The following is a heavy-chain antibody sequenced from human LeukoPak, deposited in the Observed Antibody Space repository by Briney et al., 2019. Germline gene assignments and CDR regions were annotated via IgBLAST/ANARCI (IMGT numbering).Heavy chain of an antibody. J-gene: IGHJ5*02. Sequence: GGSLRLSCAASGFTFSSYAMSWVRQAPGKGLEWVSAISGSGGSTYYADSVKGRFTISRDNSKNTLYLQMNSLRAEDTAVYYCAKDQARVVVVPAAGVDPWGQGTLVTVSS. CDR1: GFTFSSYA. CDR2: ISGSGGST. CDR3: AKDQARVVVVPAAGVDP. D-gene: IGHD2-2*01. V-gene: IGHV3-23*01.